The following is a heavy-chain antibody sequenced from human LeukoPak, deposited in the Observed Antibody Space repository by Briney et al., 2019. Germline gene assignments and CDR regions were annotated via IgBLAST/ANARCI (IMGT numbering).Heavy chain of an antibody. Sequence: SETLSLTCAVYGGSFSGYYWSWIRQPPGKGLEWIGEINHSGSTNYNPSLKSRVTISVDTSKNQFSLKLSSVTAADTAVYYCARPFVRESRNWFDPWGQGTLVTVSS. V-gene: IGHV4-34*01. CDR1: GGSFSGYY. CDR2: INHSGST. J-gene: IGHJ5*02. CDR3: ARPFVRESRNWFDP. D-gene: IGHD3-10*01.